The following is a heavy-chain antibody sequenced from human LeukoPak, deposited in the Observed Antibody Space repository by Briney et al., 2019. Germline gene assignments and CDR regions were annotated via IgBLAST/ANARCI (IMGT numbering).Heavy chain of an antibody. D-gene: IGHD1-1*01. J-gene: IGHJ6*03. V-gene: IGHV3-13*01. CDR1: GFTFSSFD. Sequence: PGGSLRLSCAASGFTFSSFDMHWVRQPTGQGLEWVSTIGTASDTYYPGSVEGRFTLSRDNAKNSLYLQMNSLTAGDTAVYYCARGPPRGIYYYMDVWGKGTTVTVSS. CDR3: ARGPPRGIYYYMDV. CDR2: IGTASDT.